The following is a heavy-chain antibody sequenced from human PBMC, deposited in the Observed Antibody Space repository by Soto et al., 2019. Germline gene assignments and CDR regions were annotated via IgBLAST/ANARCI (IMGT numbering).Heavy chain of an antibody. D-gene: IGHD6-13*01. V-gene: IGHV3-23*01. Sequence: EVQLLESGGGLVQPGWYLSLSCAASGFTFNTYTLSWVRQAPGKGLEWVSVMSATGVYIYYAESVKGRFLISRDNSKDTMYLQMNRLRVEDTAVYYCAKARGICRCWSALDFWGQGPRVTVS. CDR1: GFTFNTYT. CDR2: MSATGVYI. CDR3: AKARGICRCWSALDF. J-gene: IGHJ4*02.